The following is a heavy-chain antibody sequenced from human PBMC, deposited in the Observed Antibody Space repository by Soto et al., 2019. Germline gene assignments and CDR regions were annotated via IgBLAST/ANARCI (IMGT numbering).Heavy chain of an antibody. V-gene: IGHV4-59*01. D-gene: IGHD4-17*01. CDR3: ARSDYDADAFDI. CDR1: GGSISSYY. CDR2: IYYSGST. J-gene: IGHJ3*02. Sequence: PXATLSLTCTVSGGSISSYYWSGIRQPPGKGLEWIGYIYYSGSTNYNPSLKSRVTISVDTSKNQFSLKLSSVTAADTAVYYCARSDYDADAFDIWGQGTMVTVSS.